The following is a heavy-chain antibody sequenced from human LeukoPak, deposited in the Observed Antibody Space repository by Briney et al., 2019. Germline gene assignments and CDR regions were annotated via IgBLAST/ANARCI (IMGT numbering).Heavy chain of an antibody. CDR1: GGSLNSSTNS. CDR3: ARMTTVTIFDY. J-gene: IGHJ4*02. CDR2: IYHRGNT. Sequence: PSETLSLTCVISGGSLNSSTNSWTWIRQPPGKGLEWIGYIYHRGNTYYNPSLKSRVTISVDRSKNHFSLKLNSVTAADTAIYYCARMTTVTIFDYWGQGTLVTVSS. D-gene: IGHD4-11*01. V-gene: IGHV4-30-2*01.